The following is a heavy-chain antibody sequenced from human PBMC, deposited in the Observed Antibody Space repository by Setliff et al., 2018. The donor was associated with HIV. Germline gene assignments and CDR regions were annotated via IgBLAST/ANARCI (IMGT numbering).Heavy chain of an antibody. Sequence: SGGSLRLSCSASGFTFDDYGMSWVRQAPGKGLEWVSGVNWHGSSTGYADSVKGRLTISRDNSNNTLYLQMNSLTPEDTAVYHCARYSSSWHTFDYWGQGTPVTVSS. J-gene: IGHJ4*02. CDR2: VNWHGSST. CDR3: ARYSSSWHTFDY. CDR1: GFTFDDYG. V-gene: IGHV3-20*01. D-gene: IGHD6-13*01.